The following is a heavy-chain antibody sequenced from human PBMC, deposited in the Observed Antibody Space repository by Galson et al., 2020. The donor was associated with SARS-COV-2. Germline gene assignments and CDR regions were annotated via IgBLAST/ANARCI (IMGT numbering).Heavy chain of an antibody. D-gene: IGHD3-10*01. CDR1: GFTFSSYG. J-gene: IGHJ4*02. CDR2: ISYDGSNK. Sequence: GESLKISCAASGFTFSSYGMHWVRQAPGKGLEWVAVISYDGSNKYYADSVKGRFTISRDNSKNTLYLQMNSLRAEDTAVYYCARGPRGSGSYFATTLRWDRIDYWGQGTLVTVSS. V-gene: IGHV3-30*03. CDR3: ARGPRGSGSYFATTLRWDRIDY.